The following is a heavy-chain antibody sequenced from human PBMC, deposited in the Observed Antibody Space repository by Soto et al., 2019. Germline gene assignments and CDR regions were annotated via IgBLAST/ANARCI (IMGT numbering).Heavy chain of an antibody. CDR3: ARVRLDSSGWYRPPSTNHHGLVPWGMDV. Sequence: SETLSLTCTVSGGSISSGGYYWSWIRQHPGKGLEWIGYIYYSGSTYYNPSLKSRVTISVDTSKNQFSLKLSSVTAAATAVYYCARVRLDSSGWYRPPSTNHHGLVPWGMDVWGQGTTVTVSS. CDR1: GGSISSGGYY. V-gene: IGHV4-31*03. D-gene: IGHD6-19*01. CDR2: IYYSGST. J-gene: IGHJ6*02.